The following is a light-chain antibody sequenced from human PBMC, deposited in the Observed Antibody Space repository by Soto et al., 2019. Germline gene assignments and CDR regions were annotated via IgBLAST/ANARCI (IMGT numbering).Light chain of an antibody. V-gene: IGLV8-61*01. Sequence: QTVVTQEPSFSVSPGGTVTLTCGLSSGSVSTSYYPSWYQQTPGQPPRTLIYSTNTRSSGVPDRFSGSILGNKAALPITGSQADDESDYYCVLYMGSGTWVFGGGTQLTVL. CDR2: STN. J-gene: IGLJ3*02. CDR3: VLYMGSGTWV. CDR1: SGSVSTSYY.